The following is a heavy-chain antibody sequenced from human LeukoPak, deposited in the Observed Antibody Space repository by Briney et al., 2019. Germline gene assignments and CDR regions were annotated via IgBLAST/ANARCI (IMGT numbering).Heavy chain of an antibody. V-gene: IGHV3-23*01. J-gene: IGHJ4*02. Sequence: QPGGSLRLSCAASGFMFSSYAMSWVRQAPGKGLEWVSDISGSGDRTNQADSVKGRFTISRDNSKNTLYLQMNSLRAEDTAVYYCARGAGYNYPYYFDYWGQGTLVTVSS. CDR1: GFMFSSYA. CDR2: ISGSGDRT. D-gene: IGHD5-24*01. CDR3: ARGAGYNYPYYFDY.